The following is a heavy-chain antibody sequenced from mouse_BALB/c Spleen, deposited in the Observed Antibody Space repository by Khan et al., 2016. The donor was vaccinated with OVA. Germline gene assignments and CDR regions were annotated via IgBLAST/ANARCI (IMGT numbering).Heavy chain of an antibody. CDR1: GYSFTTYW. Sequence: QVQLQQSGAEVAKPGASVKMSCKASGYSFTTYWMHWVKQRPGQGLEWIGYINPSTGYTECNQRFNDKATLTTDRSSSTAYMQLSSLTSEDSAVYYCTRRGPYGIFAYWGQGTLVTVSA. CDR3: TRRGPYGIFAY. J-gene: IGHJ3*01. V-gene: IGHV1-7*01. CDR2: INPSTGYT. D-gene: IGHD2-1*01.